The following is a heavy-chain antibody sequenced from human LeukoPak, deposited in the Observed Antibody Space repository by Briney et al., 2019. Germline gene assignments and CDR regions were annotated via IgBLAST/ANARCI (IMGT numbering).Heavy chain of an antibody. D-gene: IGHD5-18*01. J-gene: IGHJ4*02. Sequence: GGCLRLYCAASGFTLTSYSMNSVRQAPGKGLEWVSSISSSSSYIYYADSVKGRFTISRDNAKNSLYLQTNSPRAEDTAAVYWARRLEGYGYINNGAQGTLVTVSS. V-gene: IGHV3-21*01. CDR3: ARRLEGYGYINN. CDR2: ISSSSSYI. CDR1: GFTLTSYS.